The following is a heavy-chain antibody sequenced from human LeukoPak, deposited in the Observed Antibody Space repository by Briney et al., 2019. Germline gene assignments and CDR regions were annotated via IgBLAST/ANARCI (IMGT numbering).Heavy chain of an antibody. V-gene: IGHV3-30*04. CDR1: GFTFSRYT. J-gene: IGHJ4*02. CDR3: PRVTSEASFDY. Sequence: GGSLRLSCAASGFTFSRYTMHWVRQAPGKGLAWVAFLGHEGTNKYYAESVKGRFTISRDNSKNTLYLQMNSLRADDTAVYYCPRVTSEASFDYWGQGTLVIVSS. CDR2: LGHEGTNK.